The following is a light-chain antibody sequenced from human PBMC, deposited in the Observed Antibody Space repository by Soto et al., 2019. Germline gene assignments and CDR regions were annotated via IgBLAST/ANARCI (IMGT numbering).Light chain of an antibody. CDR1: QSVSSY. Sequence: EIVLTQSPATLSLSPGERATLSCRASQSVSSYLAWYQQKPGQAPRLLIYDASNRATGIPARFSGSGSGTDFTLTISSLEPEDFAVYYCQQRSNWPPSCTFGQGLNVE. CDR2: DAS. J-gene: IGKJ1*01. CDR3: QQRSNWPPSCT. V-gene: IGKV3-11*01.